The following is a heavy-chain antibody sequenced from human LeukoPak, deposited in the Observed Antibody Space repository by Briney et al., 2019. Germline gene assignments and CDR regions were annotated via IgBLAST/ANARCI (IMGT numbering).Heavy chain of an antibody. D-gene: IGHD6-13*01. J-gene: IGHJ6*02. CDR3: AKAKQQLAYYYTMDV. CDR1: GFTFSSYS. Sequence: PGGSLRLSCAASGFTFSSYSMNWVRQAPGKGLEWVSVIGGGGGSTYYADSVKGRFTISRDNSKNTLYLRLNSLRAEDTAVYYCAKAKQQLAYYYTMDVWGQGTTVTVSS. CDR2: IGGGGGST. V-gene: IGHV3-23*01.